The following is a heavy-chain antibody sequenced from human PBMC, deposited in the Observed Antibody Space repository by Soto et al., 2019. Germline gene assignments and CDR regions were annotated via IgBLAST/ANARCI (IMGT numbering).Heavy chain of an antibody. D-gene: IGHD2-21*02. CDR1: GYTFNNFV. CDR2: ISASNGDT. J-gene: IGHJ4*02. V-gene: IGHV1-18*01. CDR3: EIPTVGVVPTATYIDH. Sequence: QVQLVQSGTEVQKPGASVKVSCKASGYTFNNFVVAWVRQAPGQGLELMGWISASNGDTNYAQKFQGRVTMTTDTSTNTADMHLRSLRSDDTSVYYCEIPTVGVVPTATYIDHWGQGTRVSVSS.